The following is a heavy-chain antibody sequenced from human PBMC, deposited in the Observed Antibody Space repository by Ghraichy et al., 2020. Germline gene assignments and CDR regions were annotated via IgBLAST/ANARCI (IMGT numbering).Heavy chain of an antibody. J-gene: IGHJ5*02. D-gene: IGHD2-15*01. Sequence: SETLSLTCTVSGVSITSHFWSWIRQHPGKGLEWIGYIYFSGGTNYNPSLKSRVTISVDTSKNQFSLKLNSTTAADTAVYYCARDVGYCSGGNCVGGNWFDPWGQGTLVTVSS. CDR1: GVSITSHF. CDR3: ARDVGYCSGGNCVGGNWFDP. CDR2: IYFSGGT. V-gene: IGHV4-59*11.